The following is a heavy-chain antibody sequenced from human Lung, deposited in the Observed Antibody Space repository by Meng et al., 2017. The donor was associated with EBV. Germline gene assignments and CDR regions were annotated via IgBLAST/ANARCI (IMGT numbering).Heavy chain of an antibody. CDR3: ARESFNSGWYSDY. CDR2: IYSSGIT. Sequence: QVQLQESGPGLVKSSETPSLTCTVSGDSISDYFWNWIRQPAGKGLEWIGRIYSSGITNYNPSLQSRVTMSVDTSKNQFSLKLYSVTAADTAVYYCARESFNSGWYSDYCGQGTLVTVSS. V-gene: IGHV4-4*07. J-gene: IGHJ4*02. D-gene: IGHD6-19*01. CDR1: GDSISDYF.